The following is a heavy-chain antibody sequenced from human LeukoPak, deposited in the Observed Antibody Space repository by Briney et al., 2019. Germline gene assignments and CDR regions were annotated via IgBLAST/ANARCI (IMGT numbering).Heavy chain of an antibody. D-gene: IGHD2-21*01. CDR3: ARDLYSSFLDY. CDR1: GFTFSDYW. CDR2: IKYDGDEE. Sequence: GGSLRLSCAASGFTFSDYWMSWMRQAPGKGLEWVANIKYDGDEEYYVDSVKGRFTISRDNAKNSLYLQLNSLRVEDTAVYYCARDLYSSFLDYWGQGTLVTVSS. J-gene: IGHJ4*02. V-gene: IGHV3-7*01.